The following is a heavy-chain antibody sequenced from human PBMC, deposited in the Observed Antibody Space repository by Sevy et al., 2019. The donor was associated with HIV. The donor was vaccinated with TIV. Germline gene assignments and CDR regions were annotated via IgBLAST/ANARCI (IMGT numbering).Heavy chain of an antibody. CDR3: ARDPGDYRPRRFDH. V-gene: IGHV3-21*01. J-gene: IGHJ4*02. CDR2: TSSYSSYI. Sequence: GGSLRLSCAASGFSLTSYSMNWVRQAPGKGLESVSSTSSYSSYIYYADSVKGRFTISRDNAKNSLYLQMNSLRTEDTAVYYCARDPGDYRPRRFDHWGQGLLVTVSS. CDR1: GFSLTSYS. D-gene: IGHD4-4*01.